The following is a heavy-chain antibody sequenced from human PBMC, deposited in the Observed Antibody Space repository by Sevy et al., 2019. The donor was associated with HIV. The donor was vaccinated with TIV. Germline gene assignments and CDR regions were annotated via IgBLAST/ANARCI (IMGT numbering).Heavy chain of an antibody. CDR3: ANSLRFDGMDV. CDR2: IYYSGST. Sequence: SETLSLTCTVSGGSVSSGSYYWSWIRQPPGKGLEWIGYIYYSGSTNYNPSLKSRVTISVDTSKNQFSLKLSSVTAADTVVYYCANSLRFDGMDVWGQGTTVTVSS. V-gene: IGHV4-61*01. D-gene: IGHD3-3*01. CDR1: GGSVSSGSYY. J-gene: IGHJ6*02.